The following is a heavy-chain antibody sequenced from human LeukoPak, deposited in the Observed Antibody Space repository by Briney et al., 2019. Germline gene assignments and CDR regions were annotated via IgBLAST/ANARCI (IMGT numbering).Heavy chain of an antibody. Sequence: GGSLRLPCAASGFTFSSYWMSWVRQAPGKGLEWVANIEQDGSEKYYVDSVKGRFTISRDNAKNSLYLQMNSLRAEDTAVYYCASDTYYDILTGYYTGAFDIWGQGTMVTVSS. D-gene: IGHD3-9*01. CDR3: ASDTYYDILTGYYTGAFDI. CDR2: IEQDGSEK. CDR1: GFTFSSYW. V-gene: IGHV3-7*01. J-gene: IGHJ3*02.